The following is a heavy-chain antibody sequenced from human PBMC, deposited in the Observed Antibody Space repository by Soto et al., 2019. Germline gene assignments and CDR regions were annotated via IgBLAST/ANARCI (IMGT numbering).Heavy chain of an antibody. Sequence: GGSLRLSCAASGFTFSSYSMNWVRQAPGKGLEWVSYISSSSSTIYYADSVKGRFTISRDNAKNSLYLQMNSLRDEDTAVYYCARTGIAAAGTGAFDIWGQGTMVTVSS. V-gene: IGHV3-48*02. D-gene: IGHD6-13*01. CDR3: ARTGIAAAGTGAFDI. CDR1: GFTFSSYS. CDR2: ISSSSSTI. J-gene: IGHJ3*02.